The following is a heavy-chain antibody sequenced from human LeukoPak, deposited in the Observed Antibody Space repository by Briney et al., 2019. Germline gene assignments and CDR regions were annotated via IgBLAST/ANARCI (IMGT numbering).Heavy chain of an antibody. CDR3: ARQKYSGSYYGRAFVY. CDR1: GFTFSSYS. CDR2: ISSSSNTI. V-gene: IGHV3-48*04. Sequence: GGSLRLSCAASGFTFSSYSMNWVGQAPGKGLEWVSYISSSSNTIYSAYTVTGRFTISRHNAKNSLYLQMNSLRAEDTAVYYCARQKYSGSYYGRAFVYWGQGTLVTVSS. D-gene: IGHD1-26*01. J-gene: IGHJ4*02.